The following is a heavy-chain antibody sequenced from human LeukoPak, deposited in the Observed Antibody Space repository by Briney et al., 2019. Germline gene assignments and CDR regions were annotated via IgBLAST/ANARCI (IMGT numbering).Heavy chain of an antibody. D-gene: IGHD2-2*02. CDR3: AKEEGPSCYNLWDY. CDR2: ISGSGGST. V-gene: IGHV3-23*01. Sequence: GGSLRLSCAASGFTVSSNYMSWVRQAPGKGLEWVSSISGSGGSTYYADSVKGRFTISRDNSKNALYLQMNSLRAEDTAVYYCAKEEGPSCYNLWDYWGQGTLVTVSS. J-gene: IGHJ4*02. CDR1: GFTVSSNY.